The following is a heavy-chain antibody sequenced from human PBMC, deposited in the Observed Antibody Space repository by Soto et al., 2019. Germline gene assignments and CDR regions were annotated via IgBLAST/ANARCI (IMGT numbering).Heavy chain of an antibody. CDR3: AKIIVRGVIWWFDP. D-gene: IGHD3-10*01. V-gene: IGHV1-18*01. Sequence: VASVKVSCKASGYTFTSYGISWVRQAPGQGLEWMGWISAYNGNTNYAQKLQGRVTMTTDTSTSTAYMELRSLRSDDTAVYYCAKIIVRGVIWWFDPWGQGTLVTVSS. CDR1: GYTFTSYG. CDR2: ISAYNGNT. J-gene: IGHJ5*02.